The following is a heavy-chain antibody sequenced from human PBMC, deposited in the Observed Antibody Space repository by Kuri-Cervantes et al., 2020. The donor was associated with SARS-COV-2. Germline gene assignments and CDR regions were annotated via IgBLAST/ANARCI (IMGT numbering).Heavy chain of an antibody. CDR3: ARGSAGGRYSNYVLDY. V-gene: IGHV1-46*01. CDR1: GFTFSGSA. D-gene: IGHD4-11*01. CDR2: INPSGGST. J-gene: IGHJ4*02. Sequence: GGSLRLSCAASGFTFSGSAMHWVRQAPGQGLEWMGIINPSGGSTSYAQKFQGRVTMTRDTSTSTVYMELSSLRSEDTAVYYCARGSAGGRYSNYVLDYWGQGTLVTDSS.